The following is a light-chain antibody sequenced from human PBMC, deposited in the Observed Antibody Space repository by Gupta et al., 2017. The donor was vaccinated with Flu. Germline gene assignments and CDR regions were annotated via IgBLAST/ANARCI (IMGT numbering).Light chain of an antibody. V-gene: IGLV2-18*02. J-gene: IGLJ3*02. CDR3: SSYTSSSPPVV. CDR2: EVC. CDR1: SDSGSYNR. Sequence: SDSGSYNRVPCYQQPPRPAPKLLMYEVCNRPSGVPVRFAGSKSGNTASLTISGLPAEDEADYYCSSYTSSSPPVVFGGGTKLTVL.